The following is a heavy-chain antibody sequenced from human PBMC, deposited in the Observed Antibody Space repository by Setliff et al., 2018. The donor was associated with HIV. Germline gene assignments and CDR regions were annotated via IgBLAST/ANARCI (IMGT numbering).Heavy chain of an antibody. Sequence: ESGPTLVNPTQTLTLTCTFSGFSLSTSGVGVGWIRQPPGKALEWLALIYWDDDKRYSPSLKSRLTITKDTSKNQLVLTMTNMDPVDTATYYCTRTNYVWGSPFPDYWGQGTLVTVSS. V-gene: IGHV2-5*02. CDR1: GFSLSTSGVG. CDR3: TRTNYVWGSPFPDY. D-gene: IGHD3-16*01. CDR2: IYWDDDK. J-gene: IGHJ4*02.